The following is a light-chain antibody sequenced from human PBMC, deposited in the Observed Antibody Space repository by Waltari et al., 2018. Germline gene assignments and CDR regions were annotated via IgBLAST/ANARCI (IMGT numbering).Light chain of an antibody. Sequence: QSVLTQPPSASGTPGQGVTISCSGSSSNIGDNYVYWYQQFPGTSPKLLIHRNNQRPSGVPDRFSGSKSGTSAFLVISGLRSEDEADYHCAAWDDSLSGWVFSGGTKLTVL. CDR2: RNN. CDR3: AAWDDSLSGWV. J-gene: IGLJ3*02. V-gene: IGLV1-47*01. CDR1: SSNIGDNY.